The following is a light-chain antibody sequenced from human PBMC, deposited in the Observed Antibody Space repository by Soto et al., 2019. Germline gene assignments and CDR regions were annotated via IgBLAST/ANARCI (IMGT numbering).Light chain of an antibody. CDR1: QSVTTR. J-gene: IGKJ1*01. Sequence: TQSPDTLSLSPGGRATLSCRASQSVTTRLAWYQQKPGKAPKLLIYDASSLESGVPSRFSGSGSGTEFTLTISSLQPDDFATYYCQQYNSYSPTFGQGTKVEIK. CDR2: DAS. CDR3: QQYNSYSPT. V-gene: IGKV1-5*01.